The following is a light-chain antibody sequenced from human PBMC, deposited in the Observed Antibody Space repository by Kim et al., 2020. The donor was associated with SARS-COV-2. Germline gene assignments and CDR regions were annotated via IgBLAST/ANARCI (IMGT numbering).Light chain of an antibody. Sequence: VSPGVRATLSCRASQSVSSNLAWYQQKPGQAPRLLIYGASTRATGIPVRFSGSGSGAEFALTISSLQSEDFAVYYCQQYNNWPQTFGQGTKVDIK. CDR1: QSVSSN. CDR3: QQYNNWPQT. CDR2: GAS. V-gene: IGKV3-15*01. J-gene: IGKJ1*01.